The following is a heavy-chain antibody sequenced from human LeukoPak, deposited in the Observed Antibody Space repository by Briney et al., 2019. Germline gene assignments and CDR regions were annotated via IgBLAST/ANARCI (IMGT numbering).Heavy chain of an antibody. V-gene: IGHV3-21*01. J-gene: IGHJ3*02. CDR2: ISSSSSYI. CDR3: ARDLDYGDYERRAFDI. D-gene: IGHD4-17*01. Sequence: PGGSLRLSCAASGFTFSSYSMNWVRQAPGKGLEWVSSISSSSSYIYYADSVKGRFTISRDNAKNSLYLQMNSLRAEDTAVYYCARDLDYGDYERRAFDIWGQGTMVTVSS. CDR1: GFTFSSYS.